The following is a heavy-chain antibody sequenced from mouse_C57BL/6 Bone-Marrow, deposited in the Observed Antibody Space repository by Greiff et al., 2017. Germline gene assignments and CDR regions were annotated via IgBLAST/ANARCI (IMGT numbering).Heavy chain of an antibody. V-gene: IGHV1-81*01. D-gene: IGHD1-1*01. Sequence: VQLQQSGAELARPGASVKLSCKASGYTFTSYGISWVKQRPGQGLEWIGEIYPRSGNPYYNEKFKGKATLTADKSSSTAYMELRSLTSEDSAVYFCARGDYYGSSYYAMDYWGQGTSVTVSS. J-gene: IGHJ4*01. CDR3: ARGDYYGSSYYAMDY. CDR1: GYTFTSYG. CDR2: IYPRSGNP.